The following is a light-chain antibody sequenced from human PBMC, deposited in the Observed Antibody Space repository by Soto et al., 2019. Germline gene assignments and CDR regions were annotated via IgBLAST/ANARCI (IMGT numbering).Light chain of an antibody. V-gene: IGKV1-27*01. CDR3: QKYNSAPLT. Sequence: DIQMTQSPSSLSASVGDRVTITRRASQGISNSLAWYQQKPGKVPKLLICAASTLQSGVPSRFSGSGSGTDFTLTISSLQPEDVATYYCQKYNSAPLTFGGGTKVEIK. CDR2: AAS. CDR1: QGISNS. J-gene: IGKJ4*01.